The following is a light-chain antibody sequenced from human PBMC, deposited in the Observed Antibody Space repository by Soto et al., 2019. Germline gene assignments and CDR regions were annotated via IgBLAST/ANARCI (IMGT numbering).Light chain of an antibody. V-gene: IGLV1-47*01. CDR3: SARDDSLSGVV. J-gene: IGLJ2*01. CDR2: RSD. Sequence: QSVLTQPPSTAGTPGQSVTISCSRSSSNIGSNHVYWYQQFPGMAPKLLMYRSDQRPTGVPDRFSGSKSGTSASLAISGLRSDDEADYYCSARDDSLSGVVFGGGTKLTVL. CDR1: SSNIGSNH.